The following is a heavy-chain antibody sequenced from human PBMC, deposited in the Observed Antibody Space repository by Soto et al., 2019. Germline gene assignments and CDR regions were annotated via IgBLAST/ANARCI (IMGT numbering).Heavy chain of an antibody. J-gene: IGHJ6*02. CDR1: GGTFSSYA. CDR2: IIPIFGTA. CDR3: ARAGRSDPGADIVVVSDDMLLKYYYYGMDL. Sequence: RASVKVSCKASGGTFSSYAISWVRQAPGQGLEWMGGIIPIFGTANYAQKFQGRVTITADESTSTAYMELSSLRSEDTAVYYCARAGRSDPGADIVVVSDDMLLKYYYYGMDLWGQGTTATVSS. D-gene: IGHD2-2*01. V-gene: IGHV1-69*13.